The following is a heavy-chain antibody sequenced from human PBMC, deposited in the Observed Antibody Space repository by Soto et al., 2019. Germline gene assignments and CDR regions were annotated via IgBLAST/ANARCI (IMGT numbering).Heavy chain of an antibody. J-gene: IGHJ6*02. Sequence: PSEPLSLTCIVSCDSVTSGIYYWTWLRQPPGKGLDWIGYISYTGRTKYNPSLQSRVTISVDTSNNDFPLNLSSVTAADTAVYFCAREWGLLPYYVMNVWGHGTAVNVSS. CDR2: ISYTGRT. V-gene: IGHV4-61*03. CDR3: AREWGLLPYYVMNV. D-gene: IGHD7-27*01. CDR1: CDSVTSGIYY.